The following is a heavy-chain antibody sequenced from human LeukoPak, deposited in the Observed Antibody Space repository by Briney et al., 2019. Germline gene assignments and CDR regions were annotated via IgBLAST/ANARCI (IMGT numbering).Heavy chain of an antibody. D-gene: IGHD1-26*01. Sequence: HPGGSLRLSCAASGFTFSSYGMHWVRQAPGKGLEWVAVISYDGSNKYYADSVKGRFTISRDNSKNTLYLQMNSLRAEDTAVYYCAKEVMLGATRNAFDIWGQGTMVTVSS. V-gene: IGHV3-30*18. J-gene: IGHJ3*02. CDR2: ISYDGSNK. CDR3: AKEVMLGATRNAFDI. CDR1: GFTFSSYG.